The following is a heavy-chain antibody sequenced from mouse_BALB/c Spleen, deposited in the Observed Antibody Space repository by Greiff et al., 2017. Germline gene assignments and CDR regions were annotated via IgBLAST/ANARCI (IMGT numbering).Heavy chain of an antibody. D-gene: IGHD1-1*01. CDR3: NAITTVVAPYAMDY. V-gene: IGHV14-4*02. CDR2: IDPENGDT. Sequence: VQLQQSGAELVRSGASVKLSCTASGFNIKDYYMHWVKQRPEQGLEWIGWIDPENGDTEYAPNFQGKATMTADTSSNTAYLQLSSLTSEDTAVYYCNAITTVVAPYAMDYWGQGTSVTVSS. CDR1: GFNIKDYY. J-gene: IGHJ4*01.